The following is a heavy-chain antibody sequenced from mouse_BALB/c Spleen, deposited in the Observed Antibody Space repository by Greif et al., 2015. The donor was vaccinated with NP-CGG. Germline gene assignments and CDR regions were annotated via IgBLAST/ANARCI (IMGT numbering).Heavy chain of an antibody. Sequence: VKLVESGPELVRPGVSVKISCKGSGYTFTDYAMHWVKQSHAKSLEWIGVISTYNGNTNYNQKFKGKATMTVDKSSSTAYMELARLTSEDSAIYYCARLGNYGNPYYYAMDYWGQGTSVTVSS. D-gene: IGHD2-1*01. CDR2: ISTYNGNT. V-gene: IGHV1-67*01. CDR3: ARLGNYGNPYYYAMDY. CDR1: GYTFTDYA. J-gene: IGHJ4*01.